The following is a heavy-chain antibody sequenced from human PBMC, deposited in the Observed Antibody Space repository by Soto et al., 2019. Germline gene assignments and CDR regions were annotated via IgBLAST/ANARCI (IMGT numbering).Heavy chain of an antibody. CDR1: GGSISSYY. J-gene: IGHJ5*02. CDR2: IYYSGST. V-gene: IGHV4-59*01. D-gene: IGHD3-10*01. Sequence: QVQLQESGPGLVKPSETLSLTCTVSGGSISSYYWSWIRQPPGKGLEWIGYIYYSGSTNYNPSLRGRVTLSVDTSKNQFSLKLSSVTAADTAVYYCERDGGFGEFWFDPWGQGTLVTVSS. CDR3: ERDGGFGEFWFDP.